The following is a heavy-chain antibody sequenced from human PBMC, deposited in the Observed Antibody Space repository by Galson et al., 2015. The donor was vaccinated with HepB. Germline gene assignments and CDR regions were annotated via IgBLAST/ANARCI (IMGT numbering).Heavy chain of an antibody. V-gene: IGHV3-64D*06. CDR1: GFTFSTHS. CDR3: VKGLYGRGWDF. CDR2: VNNGYPT. J-gene: IGHJ4*02. D-gene: IGHD3-10*02. Sequence: SLRLSCAASGFTFSTHSMHWVRQAPGKGLEFVSGVNNGYPTDYADSVKGRFIMSRDDFKNTVYLQMSSLRAEDTAVYYCVKGLYGRGWDFWGQGTLVTVSS.